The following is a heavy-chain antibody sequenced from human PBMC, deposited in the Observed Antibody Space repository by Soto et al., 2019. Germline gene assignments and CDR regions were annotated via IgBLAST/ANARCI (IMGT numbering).Heavy chain of an antibody. CDR1: GFTFSDHY. CDR2: TRNKANSYTT. CDR3: RLGSGGSRHAYYYYYYMDV. D-gene: IGHD2-15*01. Sequence: GGSLRLSCAASGFTFSDHYMDWVRQAPGKGLEWVGRTRNKANSYTTEYAASVKGRFTISRDDSKNSLYLQMNSLKTEDTAVYYCRLGSGGSRHAYYYYYYMDVWGKGTTVTVSS. V-gene: IGHV3-72*01. J-gene: IGHJ6*03.